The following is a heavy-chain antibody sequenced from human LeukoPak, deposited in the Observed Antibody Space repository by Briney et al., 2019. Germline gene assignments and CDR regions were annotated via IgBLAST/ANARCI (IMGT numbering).Heavy chain of an antibody. CDR1: GGSVISTNW. CDR3: AREGGFYRPLDY. V-gene: IGHV4-4*02. Sequence: PSGALSLTCGVSGGSVISTNWWTWVRQPPGKGLEWIGEAHLDGRTNYNPSLGSRLTMSVDLSENQVSLKLTSVTAADTAVYYCAREGGFYRPLDYSGQGTLVTVSS. J-gene: IGHJ4*02. D-gene: IGHD3-3*01. CDR2: AHLDGRT.